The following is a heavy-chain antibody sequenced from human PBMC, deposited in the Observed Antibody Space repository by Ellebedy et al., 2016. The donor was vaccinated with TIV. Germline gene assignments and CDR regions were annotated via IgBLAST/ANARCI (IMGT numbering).Heavy chain of an antibody. Sequence: MPSETLSLTCTASGCSISNSAYYWNWIRQPPGTGLEWIGSIYYSGSAYYNPSLNSRVTVSVDTSKNQFSLNLSSVTAADTAVYYCARDPALPRGRIDTWGQGTLVTVSS. J-gene: IGHJ5*02. CDR3: ARDPALPRGRIDT. CDR1: GCSISNSAYY. V-gene: IGHV4-39*07. CDR2: IYYSGSA.